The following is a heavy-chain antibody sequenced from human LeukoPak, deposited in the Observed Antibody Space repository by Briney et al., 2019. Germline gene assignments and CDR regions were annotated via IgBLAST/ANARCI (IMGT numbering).Heavy chain of an antibody. CDR1: GGSISSYY. J-gene: IGHJ6*03. Sequence: SETLSLTCTVSGGSISSYYWSWIRQPPGKGLEWIGYIYYSGSTNYNPSLKSRVTISVDTSKNQFSLKLSSVTAADTAVYYCARGPHLVVPAAIRGYYYYYMDVWGKGTTVTVSS. V-gene: IGHV4-59*01. CDR3: ARGPHLVVPAAIRGYYYYYMDV. CDR2: IYYSGST. D-gene: IGHD2-2*02.